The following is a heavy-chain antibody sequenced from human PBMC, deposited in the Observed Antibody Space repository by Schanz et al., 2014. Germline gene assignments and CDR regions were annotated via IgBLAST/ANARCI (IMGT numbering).Heavy chain of an antibody. D-gene: IGHD3-9*01. CDR2: ISAYNGNT. Sequence: QVQLVQSGAEVKKPGASVRVSCKASGYTFTTYAMSWVRQAPGQGLEWMGWISAYNGNTKYPQKLQGRDTMTTDTSTSTAYMELRSLRSDDTTVYYCAKAEYDILTGSYSRLDPWGQGTLVTVSS. CDR1: GYTFTTYA. CDR3: AKAEYDILTGSYSRLDP. V-gene: IGHV1-18*01. J-gene: IGHJ5*02.